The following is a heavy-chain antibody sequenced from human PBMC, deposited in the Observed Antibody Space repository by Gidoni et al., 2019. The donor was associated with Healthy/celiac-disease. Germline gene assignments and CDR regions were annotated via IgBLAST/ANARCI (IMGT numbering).Heavy chain of an antibody. J-gene: IGHJ4*02. CDR3: ASYCSGGSCYGGFDY. Sequence: QVQLVESGGGVVQPGRSLRLSCAASGFTFSSYAMHWVRQAPGKGLEWVAVISYDGSNKYYADSVKGRFTISRDNSKNTLYLQMNSLRAEDTAVYYCASYCSGGSCYGGFDYWGQGTLVTVSS. CDR2: ISYDGSNK. CDR1: GFTFSSYA. D-gene: IGHD2-15*01. V-gene: IGHV3-30-3*01.